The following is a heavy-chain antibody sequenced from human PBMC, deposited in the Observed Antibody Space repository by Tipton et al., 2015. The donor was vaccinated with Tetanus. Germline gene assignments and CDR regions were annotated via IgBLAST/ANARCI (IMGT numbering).Heavy chain of an antibody. D-gene: IGHD1-26*01. CDR1: GGTFSSYA. CDR2: IIPIFGTA. Sequence: QLVQSGAEGKKPGSSVKVSCKASGGTFSSYAISWVRQAPGQGLEWMGGIIPIFGTANYAQKFQGRVTITADKSTSTAYMELSSLRSEDTAVYYCARWEGVGATTIKAFDIWGQGTMVTVSS. V-gene: IGHV1-69*06. J-gene: IGHJ3*02. CDR3: ARWEGVGATTIKAFDI.